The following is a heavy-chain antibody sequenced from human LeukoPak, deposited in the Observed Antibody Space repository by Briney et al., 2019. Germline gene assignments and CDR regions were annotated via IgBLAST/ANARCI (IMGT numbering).Heavy chain of an antibody. CDR1: GGSFTGYY. CDR2: VNHRGDT. V-gene: IGHV4-34*01. CDR3: ARGPTISETGYFDY. D-gene: IGHD1-1*01. J-gene: IGHJ4*03. Sequence: PSETLSLTCAVYGGSFTGYYWSWMRQFPGKGLQWIAEVNHRGDTNYNPSVKGRVTISVDTSKNQFSLKVTSLTAADTAVYYCARGPTISETGYFDYWGQGTLVTVFS.